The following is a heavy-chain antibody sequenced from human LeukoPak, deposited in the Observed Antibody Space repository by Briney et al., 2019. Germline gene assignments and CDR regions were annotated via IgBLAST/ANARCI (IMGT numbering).Heavy chain of an antibody. CDR3: ARDRGGYRETYFDY. J-gene: IGHJ4*02. CDR1: GFTFSSYG. V-gene: IGHV3-30*02. CDR2: IRYDGSNK. Sequence: GGSLRLSCVASGFTFSSYGMHWVRQAPGKGLEWVAFIRYDGSNKYYADSVKGRFTISRDNSKNTLYLQMNSLRAEDTAVYYCARDRGGYRETYFDYWGQGTLVTVSS. D-gene: IGHD5-12*01.